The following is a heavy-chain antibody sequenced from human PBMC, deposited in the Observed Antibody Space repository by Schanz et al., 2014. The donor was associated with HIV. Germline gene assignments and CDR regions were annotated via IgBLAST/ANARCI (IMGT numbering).Heavy chain of an antibody. CDR1: GFTFSSFG. CDR3: ARGNLAWCGGGSCYTRFQFFQV. Sequence: QVQLAESGGGVVQPGGSLRLSCAASGFTFSSFGMHWVRQAPGKGLEWVALIWYDGSNQYYADSVKGRFTISRDNSKNTLYLQMNRLRTEDTAMYYCARGNLAWCGGGSCYTRFQFFQVWGQGTLITVSS. J-gene: IGHJ1*01. D-gene: IGHD2-15*01. CDR2: IWYDGSNQ. V-gene: IGHV3-30*02.